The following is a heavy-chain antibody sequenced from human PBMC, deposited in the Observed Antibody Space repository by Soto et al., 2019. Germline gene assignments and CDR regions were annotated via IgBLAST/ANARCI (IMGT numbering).Heavy chain of an antibody. CDR1: GGTFSTYT. CDR3: ARDGYYYDSSGYYWIFDY. Sequence: ASVKVSCKASGGTFSTYTITWVRQAPGQGLEWMGWISAYNGNTNYAQKLQGRVTMTTDTSTSTAYMELRSLRSDDTAVYYCARDGYYYDSSGYYWIFDYWGQGTLVTVSS. J-gene: IGHJ4*02. V-gene: IGHV1-18*01. CDR2: ISAYNGNT. D-gene: IGHD3-22*01.